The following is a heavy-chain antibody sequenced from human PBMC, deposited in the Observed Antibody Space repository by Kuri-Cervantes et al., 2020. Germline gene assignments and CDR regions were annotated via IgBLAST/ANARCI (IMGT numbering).Heavy chain of an antibody. D-gene: IGHD1-26*01. CDR1: GFSLSTSGVG. CDR2: IYWDDNN. CDR3: AHRSLVGAPHFDY. Sequence: SGPTLVKPTQTLTLTCTCSGFSLSTSGVGVGWIRQPPGKALEWLTVIYWDDNNRYRPSLKRRLTITKDTSKNQVVLTMTSMDPMDAATYYCAHRSLVGAPHFDYWGQGIPVTVSS. V-gene: IGHV2-5*02. J-gene: IGHJ4*02.